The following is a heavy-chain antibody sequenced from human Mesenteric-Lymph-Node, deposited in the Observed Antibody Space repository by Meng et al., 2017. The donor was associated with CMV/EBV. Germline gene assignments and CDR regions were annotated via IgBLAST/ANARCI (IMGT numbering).Heavy chain of an antibody. CDR2: VNSDGSST. Sequence: GGSLRLSCIASGFTFSNYWMHWVRQTPGMGLLWVSRVNSDGSSTSYADSVKGRFTISRDNAKNTLYLQMNSLRAEDTAVYYCASPVAGNIEYFQHWGQGSVVTVSS. J-gene: IGHJ1*01. CDR3: ASPVAGNIEYFQH. V-gene: IGHV3-74*01. D-gene: IGHD6-19*01. CDR1: GFTFSNYW.